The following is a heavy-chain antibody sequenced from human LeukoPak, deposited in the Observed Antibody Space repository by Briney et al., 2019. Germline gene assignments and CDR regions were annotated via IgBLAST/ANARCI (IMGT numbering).Heavy chain of an antibody. Sequence: GGSLRLSCAASGFTFSSYSMNWVRQAPGKGLEWVSSISSSSSYIYYADSVKGRFTISRDNAKNSLYLQMNSLRVEDTAVYYCARALGGSDSFDYYYYMDVWGKGTTVTVSS. J-gene: IGHJ6*03. CDR2: ISSSSSYI. V-gene: IGHV3-21*04. CDR3: ARALGGSDSFDYYYYMDV. CDR1: GFTFSSYS. D-gene: IGHD3-10*01.